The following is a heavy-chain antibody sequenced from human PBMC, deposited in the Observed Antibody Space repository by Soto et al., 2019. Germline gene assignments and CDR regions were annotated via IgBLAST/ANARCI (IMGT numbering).Heavy chain of an antibody. CDR3: AREFRSGWSNYYYGMDV. D-gene: IGHD2-15*01. J-gene: IGHJ6*02. V-gene: IGHV3-7*03. CDR2: IKQDGSEK. CDR1: GFTFSSYW. Sequence: GGSLRLSCAASGFTFSSYWMSWVRQAPGKGLEWVANIKQDGSEKYYVDSVKGRFTLSRDNAKNSLNLQMNSLRAEDTAVYYCAREFRSGWSNYYYGMDVWGQATTVTVSS.